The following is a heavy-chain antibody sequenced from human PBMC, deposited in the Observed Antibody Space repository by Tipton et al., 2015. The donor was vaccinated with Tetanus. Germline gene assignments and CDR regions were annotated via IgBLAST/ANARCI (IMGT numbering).Heavy chain of an antibody. Sequence: QLVQSGGGVVQPGRSLRLSCVASGFSFSRHVLHWLRQAPGKGLEWVANIKDDRSETYYVDPVKGRFTISRDNARNSLYLQINSLRVDDTADYYCARDPERGALNYWGQGTRVTVSS. V-gene: IGHV3-7*01. D-gene: IGHD1-26*01. CDR1: GFSFSRHV. CDR3: ARDPERGALNY. J-gene: IGHJ4*02. CDR2: IKDDRSET.